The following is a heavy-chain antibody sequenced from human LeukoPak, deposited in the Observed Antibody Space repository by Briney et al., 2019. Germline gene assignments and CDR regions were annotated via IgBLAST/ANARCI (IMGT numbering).Heavy chain of an antibody. Sequence: GGSLRLSCAASGFTFSSYAMHWVRQAPGKGLEWVAHISQDGSDTYYTPFVKGRFTVSRDSSKNTLYLQMNSLRTEDTAVYYCAKAVDGSGFYPYYFHYWGQGTLVTVSS. CDR2: ISQDGSDT. V-gene: IGHV3-30*18. J-gene: IGHJ4*02. CDR3: AKAVDGSGFYPYYFHY. D-gene: IGHD3-22*01. CDR1: GFTFSSYA.